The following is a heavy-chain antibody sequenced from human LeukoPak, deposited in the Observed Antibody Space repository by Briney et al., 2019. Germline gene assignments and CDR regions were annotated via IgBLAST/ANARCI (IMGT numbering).Heavy chain of an antibody. CDR1: GFTFSSYN. V-gene: IGHV3-7*01. D-gene: IGHD2-15*01. J-gene: IGHJ4*02. CDR3: VGCSGGSCSDFDY. CDR2: IKQDGSET. Sequence: GGSLRLSCAASGFTFSSYNMNWLRQAPGKGLEWVANIKQDGSETYYSDSVRGRFTISRDNAKHSMYLQMNSLRAEDTALYYCVGCSGGSCSDFDYWGRGTLVTVSS.